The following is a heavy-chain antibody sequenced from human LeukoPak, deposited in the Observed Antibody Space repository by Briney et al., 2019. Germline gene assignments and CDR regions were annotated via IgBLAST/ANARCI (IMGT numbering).Heavy chain of an antibody. J-gene: IGHJ4*02. CDR2: ISAYNGNT. CDR1: GYTFTSYG. D-gene: IGHD6-13*01. CDR3: ARGPKRYSSSWYEGGKDFDY. Sequence: ASVKVSFKASGYTFTSYGISWVRQAPGQGLEWMGWISAYNGNTNYAQKLQGRVTMTTDTSTSTAYMELRSLRSDDTAVYYCARGPKRYSSSWYEGGKDFDYWGQGTLVTVSS. V-gene: IGHV1-18*01.